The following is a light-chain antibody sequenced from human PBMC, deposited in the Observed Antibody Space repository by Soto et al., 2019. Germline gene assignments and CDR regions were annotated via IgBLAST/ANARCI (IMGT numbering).Light chain of an antibody. CDR3: QQHNNWPLT. CDR1: QSLNSN. V-gene: IGKV3-15*01. CDR2: GAS. Sequence: EIVMTQSPGTLSVSPGERDTLSCRASQSLNSNLAWFQQKPGQAPRLLIYGASTRATGIPARFSGSGSGTEFTLTISSLQSEDFAVYYCQQHNNWPLTFGQGTKVDIK. J-gene: IGKJ1*01.